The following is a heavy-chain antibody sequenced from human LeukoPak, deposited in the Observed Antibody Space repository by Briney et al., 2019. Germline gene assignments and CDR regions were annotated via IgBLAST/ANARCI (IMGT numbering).Heavy chain of an antibody. V-gene: IGHV3-30*18. CDR1: GFTFSSYG. J-gene: IGHJ3*02. CDR3: ANSFDYYDSSGYYFDAFDI. D-gene: IGHD3-22*01. CDR2: ISYDGSNK. Sequence: GGSLRLSCAASGFTFSSYGMHWVRQAPGKGLEWVAVISYDGSNKYYADSVKGRFTISRDNSKNTLYLQMNSLRAEDTAVSYCANSFDYYDSSGYYFDAFDIWGQGTMVTVSS.